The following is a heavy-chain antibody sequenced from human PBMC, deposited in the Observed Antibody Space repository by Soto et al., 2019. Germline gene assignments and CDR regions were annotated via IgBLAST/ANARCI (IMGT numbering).Heavy chain of an antibody. CDR1: GGSISSGGYY. Sequence: QVQLQESGPGLVKPSQTLSLTCTVSGGSISSGGYYWSWIRQHPGKGLEWIGYIYYGGSTYYNPSLKSRVTISVDTSKNQFSLKLSSVTAADTAVYYCARDRAAGTWDAFDIWGQGTMVTVSS. D-gene: IGHD6-13*01. V-gene: IGHV4-31*03. CDR2: IYYGGST. J-gene: IGHJ3*02. CDR3: ARDRAAGTWDAFDI.